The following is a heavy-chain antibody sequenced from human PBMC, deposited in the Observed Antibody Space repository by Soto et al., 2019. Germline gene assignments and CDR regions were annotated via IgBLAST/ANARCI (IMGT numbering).Heavy chain of an antibody. CDR1: GFPFDCCA. D-gene: IGHD2-8*01. CDR3: ATHSVPGSHTHRSFDV. V-gene: IGHV3-23*01. CDR2: IHGGGAYT. J-gene: IGHJ2*01. Sequence: EVQVLESGGDLVQPGGSLRLSCAASGFPFDCCAMSWVRQAPGKGLEWVSTIHGGGAYTHYTGSVKGRFTISRANSGTPVSRLMTRLPAEDTAICFSATHSVPGSHTHRSFDVWGRGTLVTVSS.